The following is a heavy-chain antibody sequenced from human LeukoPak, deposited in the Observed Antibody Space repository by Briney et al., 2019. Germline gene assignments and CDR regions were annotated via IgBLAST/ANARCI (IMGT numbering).Heavy chain of an antibody. D-gene: IGHD3-10*01. J-gene: IGHJ4*02. CDR3: TKVGLSGLFDY. CDR1: GVSINDFY. CDR2: IYYDGST. Sequence: SEPLSLTCTVSGVSINDFYWTWIRQSPGNGLEWIGYIYYDGSTDYNPSLKSRVAMSIDTSRSQFSLKLNSVTAADTAVYYCTKVGLSGLFDYWGQGALVTVSS. V-gene: IGHV4-59*01.